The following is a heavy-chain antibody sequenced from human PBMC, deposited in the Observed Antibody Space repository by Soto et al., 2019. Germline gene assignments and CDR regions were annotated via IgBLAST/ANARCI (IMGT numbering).Heavy chain of an antibody. J-gene: IGHJ4*02. Sequence: EVQLVQSGAEVKKPGESLKISCKGSGYTFSSYWIVWVRQVPGKGLEWMGIIYPGDSDTRYSPSFQGQVTISADESSSPAYQRGSSLRASDPAMYYWARHGKGGPPRSSFAFWGRGPLVTVSS. CDR3: ARHGKGGPPRSSFAF. CDR2: IYPGDSDT. CDR1: GYTFSSYW. V-gene: IGHV5-51*01. D-gene: IGHD3-16*01.